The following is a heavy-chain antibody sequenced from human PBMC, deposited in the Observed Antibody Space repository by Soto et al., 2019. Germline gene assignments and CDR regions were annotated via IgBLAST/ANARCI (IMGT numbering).Heavy chain of an antibody. CDR3: AGVRVVLWFGELCSWFDP. Sequence: SETLSLTCAVSGASISSSNWWHWVRQPPGKGLEWIGEVHHRGTTNYNPSLKSRVAISVDKSKNQFSLKLNSVTAADTAVYYCAGVRVVLWFGELCSWFDPWGQGTLVTVSS. D-gene: IGHD3-10*01. J-gene: IGHJ5*02. CDR2: VHHRGTT. V-gene: IGHV4-4*02. CDR1: GASISSSNW.